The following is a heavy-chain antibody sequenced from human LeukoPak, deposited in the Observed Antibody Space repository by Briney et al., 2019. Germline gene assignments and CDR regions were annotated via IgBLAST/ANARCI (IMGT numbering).Heavy chain of an antibody. CDR3: ARGEWAYGPNWFDP. CDR2: IYYSGST. CDR1: GGSISSGGYC. V-gene: IGHV4-31*03. J-gene: IGHJ5*02. D-gene: IGHD1-26*01. Sequence: SQTLSLTCTVSGGSISSGGYCWSWIRQHPGKGLEWIGYIYYSGSTYYNPSLKSRVTISVDTSKNQFSLKLSSVTAADTAVYYCARGEWAYGPNWFDPWGQGTLVTVSS.